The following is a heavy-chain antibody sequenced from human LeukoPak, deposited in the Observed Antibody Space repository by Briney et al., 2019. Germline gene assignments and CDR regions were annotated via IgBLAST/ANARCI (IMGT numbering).Heavy chain of an antibody. Sequence: SETLSLTCPVSGGSISSGHYYWTWIRQPAGKGLEWIGCVDTSGRTNYNPSVKSRVTMSLDTSKNQFSVNLTSVTAADTAIYYCARGGSVGGTTFYSYWGQGTLVSVSS. J-gene: IGHJ4*02. CDR3: ARGGSVGGTTFYSY. CDR2: VDTSGRT. V-gene: IGHV4-61*02. CDR1: GGSISSGHYY. D-gene: IGHD1-26*01.